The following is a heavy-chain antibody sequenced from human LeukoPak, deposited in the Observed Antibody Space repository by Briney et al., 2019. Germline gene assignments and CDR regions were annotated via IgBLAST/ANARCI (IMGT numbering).Heavy chain of an antibody. CDR1: GFTFSSYS. D-gene: IGHD2-2*01. J-gene: IGHJ3*02. CDR2: ISSSSSYI. Sequence: PGGSLRLSCAASGFTFSSYSMNWVRQAPGKGLEWVSSISSSSSYIYYADSVKGRFTISRDNAKNSLYLQMNSLRAEDTAVYYCARGRGYCSSTSCYERAFDIWGQGTMVTVSS. V-gene: IGHV3-21*01. CDR3: ARGRGYCSSTSCYERAFDI.